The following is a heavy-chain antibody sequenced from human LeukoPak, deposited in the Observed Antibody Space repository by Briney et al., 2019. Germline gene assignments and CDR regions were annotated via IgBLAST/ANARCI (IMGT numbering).Heavy chain of an antibody. V-gene: IGHV1-2*02. Sequence: GASVKVSCKAFGYTITGYYIHWVRQAPGQGLEWMGWISPNNGGTNSAQKFQGRVTMTRDTSIGTAYVELNRLTYDDTAVYYCGRDRHWNQGNFDYWGQGTLVTVSS. CDR3: GRDRHWNQGNFDY. D-gene: IGHD1-1*01. J-gene: IGHJ4*02. CDR1: GYTITGYY. CDR2: ISPNNGGT.